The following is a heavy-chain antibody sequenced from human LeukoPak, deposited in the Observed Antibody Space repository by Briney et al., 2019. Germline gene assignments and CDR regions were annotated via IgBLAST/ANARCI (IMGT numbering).Heavy chain of an antibody. CDR3: ARGKKYSSSSLVGLWYFDL. J-gene: IGHJ2*01. CDR2: IIPIFGTA. D-gene: IGHD6-6*01. V-gene: IGHV1-69*13. CDR1: GGTFSSYA. Sequence: GASVKVSCKASGGTFSSYAISWVRQAPGQGLEWMGGIIPIFGTANYAQKFQGRVTITADESTSTAYMELSSLRSEDTAVYYCARGKKYSSSSLVGLWYFDLWGRGTLVTVSS.